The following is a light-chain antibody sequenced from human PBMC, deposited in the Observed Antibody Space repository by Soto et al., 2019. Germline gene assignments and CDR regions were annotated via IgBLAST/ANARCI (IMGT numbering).Light chain of an antibody. V-gene: IGKV4-1*01. J-gene: IGKJ2*01. CDR2: WAS. CDR3: QHYNYWPMYA. Sequence: DIVMTQSPDSLAVSLGERATINCKSSQSVFFNSNNKNYLAWYQQKPGQPPKLLIYWASTRESGVPDRFSGSGSGTDFTLTISSLQAEDFAVYYCQHYNYWPMYAFGQGTKLDIK. CDR1: QSVFFNSNNKNY.